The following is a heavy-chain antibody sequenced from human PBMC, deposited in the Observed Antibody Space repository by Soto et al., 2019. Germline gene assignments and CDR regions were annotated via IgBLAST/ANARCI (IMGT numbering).Heavy chain of an antibody. J-gene: IGHJ3*02. CDR2: IIPISGTT. Sequence: QVQLLQSGAEVKKPGSSVKVSCKASGGTFSSYTISWVRQAPGQGLEWMGGIIPISGTTNYAQKFQGRVTIMADKSTSTAYMKLSSLRSEDTAVYYCARDETQGITVMVVAKSHAFNIWGQGTLVTVSS. CDR1: GGTFSSYT. D-gene: IGHD3-22*01. V-gene: IGHV1-69*06. CDR3: ARDETQGITVMVVAKSHAFNI.